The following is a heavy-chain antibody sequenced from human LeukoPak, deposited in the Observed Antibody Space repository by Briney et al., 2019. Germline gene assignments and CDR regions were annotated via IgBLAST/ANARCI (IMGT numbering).Heavy chain of an antibody. CDR2: IIPIFGTA. D-gene: IGHD3-10*01. V-gene: IGHV1-69*13. Sequence: ASVKVSCKASGGTFSSYAISWVRQAPGQGLEWMGGIIPIFGTANYAQKFQGRVTITADESTSTAYMELSSLRSEDTAVYYCAREEWAEGSGSYYNFDYWGQGTLVTVSS. CDR3: AREEWAEGSGSYYNFDY. J-gene: IGHJ4*02. CDR1: GGTFSSYA.